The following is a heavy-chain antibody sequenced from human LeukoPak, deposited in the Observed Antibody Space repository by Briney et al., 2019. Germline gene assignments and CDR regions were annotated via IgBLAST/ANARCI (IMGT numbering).Heavy chain of an antibody. Sequence: GRSLRLSCAASGFTFSSYAMHWVRQAPGKGLEWVAVISYDGSNKYYADSVKGRFTISRDNSKNTLYLQMNSLRAEDTAVYYCASILVRGVITLSGLFDYWGQGTLVTVSS. CDR2: ISYDGSNK. D-gene: IGHD3-10*01. CDR3: ASILVRGVITLSGLFDY. J-gene: IGHJ4*02. CDR1: GFTFSSYA. V-gene: IGHV3-30-3*01.